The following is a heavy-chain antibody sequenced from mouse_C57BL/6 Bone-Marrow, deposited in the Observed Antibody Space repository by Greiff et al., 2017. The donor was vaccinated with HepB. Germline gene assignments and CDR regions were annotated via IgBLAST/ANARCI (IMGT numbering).Heavy chain of an antibody. V-gene: IGHV1-81*01. CDR1: GYTFTSYG. CDR3: ARKLRWYFDV. Sequence: QVQLQQSGAELARPGASVKLSCKASGYTFTSYGISWVKQRTGQGLEWIGEIYPRSGNTYYNEKFKGKATLTADKSSSTAYMELRSLTSEDSAVYFCARKLRWYFDVWGTGTTVTVSS. CDR2: IYPRSGNT. J-gene: IGHJ1*03.